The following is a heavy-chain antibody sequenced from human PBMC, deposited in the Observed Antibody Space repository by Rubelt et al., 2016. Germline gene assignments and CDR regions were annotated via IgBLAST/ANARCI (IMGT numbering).Heavy chain of an antibody. CDR3: ARMVNDFWSGYHNWFDP. V-gene: IGHV1-8*01. Sequence: QVQLVQSGAEVKKPGAPVKVSGRASGYTLTSYDVNWVGRATGQGLEGTGWRNPTGGKQGYPQKFQGRVTMTRNTSIGTAYMGLSSLRSEDTAVYYCARMVNDFWSGYHNWFDPWGQGTLVTVSS. J-gene: IGHJ5*02. CDR2: RNPTGGKQ. CDR1: GYTLTSYD. D-gene: IGHD3-3*01.